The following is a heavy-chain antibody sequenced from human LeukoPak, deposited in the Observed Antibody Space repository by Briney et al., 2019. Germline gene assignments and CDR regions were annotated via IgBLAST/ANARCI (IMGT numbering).Heavy chain of an antibody. CDR1: KFTFSFYG. D-gene: IGHD6-19*01. J-gene: IGHJ4*02. V-gene: IGHV3-30*02. CDR3: VKENTGWSFGY. CDR2: IRFNGNDK. Sequence: PGGSLRLSCAASKFTFSFYGMHWVRQAPGKGLEWVTFIRFNGNDKYYADSVKGRFTISRDNSKNTLYLQMNSLRGEDTAVYYCVKENTGWSFGYWGQGTLVTVSS.